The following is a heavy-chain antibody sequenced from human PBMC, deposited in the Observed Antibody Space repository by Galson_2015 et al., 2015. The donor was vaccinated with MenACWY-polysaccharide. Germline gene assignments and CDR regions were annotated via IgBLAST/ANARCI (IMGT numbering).Heavy chain of an antibody. Sequence: QAPGKGLEWVALIQNVGSPRAYADSVKGRFTISRDNSKNTLYLEMNSLRAEDTAVYYCARESSRIVFHAFDIWGQGTMVTVSS. CDR3: ARESSRIVFHAFDI. CDR2: IQNVGSPR. D-gene: IGHD6-19*01. J-gene: IGHJ3*02. V-gene: IGHV3-33*05.